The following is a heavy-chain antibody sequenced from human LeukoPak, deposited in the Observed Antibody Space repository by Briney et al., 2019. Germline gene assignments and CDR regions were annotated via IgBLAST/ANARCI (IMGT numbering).Heavy chain of an antibody. CDR3: ARGIYGNSVAFDC. D-gene: IGHD4-23*01. J-gene: IGHJ4*02. V-gene: IGHV3-74*01. CDR2: IESVERKT. CDR1: GCTFSSYN. Sequence: GSVTLSCLASGCTFSSYNIHWVRQPPGRGLVWVGRIESVERKTKYADSVAGRFSTSRDHAKNTVYLQMNSLTDEDTAVYYCARGIYGNSVAFDCWGQGALVTVSS.